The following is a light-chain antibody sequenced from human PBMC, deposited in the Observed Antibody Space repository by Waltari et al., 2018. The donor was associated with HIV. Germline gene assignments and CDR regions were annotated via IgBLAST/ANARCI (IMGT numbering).Light chain of an antibody. Sequence: QSVLAQPPSASGTPGQRVPISCSGSSSNIARNAVNWYQQLPGTAPQLLIYANDQRPSGVPDRFSGSKSDTSASLAISGLQSEDEADFYCAAWDDSLNEWLFGGGTKLTVL. V-gene: IGLV1-44*01. CDR1: SSNIARNA. CDR3: AAWDDSLNEWL. CDR2: AND. J-gene: IGLJ3*02.